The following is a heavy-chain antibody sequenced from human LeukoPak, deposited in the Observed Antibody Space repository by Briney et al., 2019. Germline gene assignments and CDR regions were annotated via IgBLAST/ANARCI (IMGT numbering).Heavy chain of an antibody. Sequence: GGSLRLSCAASGFTFSSYSMNWVRQAPGKGLEWVSSISSSSSYIYYADSVKGRFTISRDNAKNSLYLQMNSLRAEDTAVYYCATRLYYYGSGYAFDIWGQGTMVTVSS. CDR3: ATRLYYYGSGYAFDI. D-gene: IGHD3-10*01. CDR1: GFTFSSYS. J-gene: IGHJ3*02. V-gene: IGHV3-21*04. CDR2: ISSSSSYI.